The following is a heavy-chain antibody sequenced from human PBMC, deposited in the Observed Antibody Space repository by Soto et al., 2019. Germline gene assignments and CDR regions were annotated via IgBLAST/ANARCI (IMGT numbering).Heavy chain of an antibody. CDR2: IYYSGST. CDR1: GGSISSYY. J-gene: IGHJ6*02. V-gene: IGHV4-59*08. D-gene: IGHD2-2*01. Sequence: PSETLSLTCTVSGGSISSYYWSWIRQPPGKGLEWIGYIYYSGSTNYNPSLKSRVTISVDTSKNQFSLKLSSVTAADTAVYYCARHASHLFCSSTSCYAAGYYYGMDVWGQGTTVTVSS. CDR3: ARHASHLFCSSTSCYAAGYYYGMDV.